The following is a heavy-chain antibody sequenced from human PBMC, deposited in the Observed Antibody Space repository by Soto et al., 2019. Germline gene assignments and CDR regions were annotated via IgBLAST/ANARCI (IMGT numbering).Heavy chain of an antibody. V-gene: IGHV3-9*01. CDR2: ISWNSDTI. J-gene: IGHJ6*02. CDR1: GFRFDDYA. D-gene: IGHD3-16*01. CDR3: AKDISGGNYYYGMDV. Sequence: EVQLVESGGGLVQPGRSLRLSCAASGFRFDDYAMHWVRQAPGKGLEWVSGISWNSDTIGYADSVKGRFTISRDNGKNSLYLQTNSLRAEDTALYYCAKDISGGNYYYGMDVWGQGTTVTVS.